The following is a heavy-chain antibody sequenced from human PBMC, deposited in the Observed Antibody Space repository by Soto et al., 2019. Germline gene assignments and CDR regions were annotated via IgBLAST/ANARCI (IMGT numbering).Heavy chain of an antibody. V-gene: IGHV3-23*01. D-gene: IGHD1-26*01. CDR2: IKVNSAT. J-gene: IGHJ4*02. Sequence: GGSLRLSCAASGFTFSSCGMSWVRQAPGKGLEWVSSIKVNSATYYADSVKGRFTISRDNSESTLFLQMNSLRAEDTAVYYCAKRYSGNYYYFDSWGQGTLVTVSS. CDR1: GFTFSSCG. CDR3: AKRYSGNYYYFDS.